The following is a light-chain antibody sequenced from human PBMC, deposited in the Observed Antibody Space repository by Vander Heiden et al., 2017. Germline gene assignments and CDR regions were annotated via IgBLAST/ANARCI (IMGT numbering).Light chain of an antibody. Sequence: SSAVTQDPAVSMALGQTVRITCQGDSLRSYYASWYQQKPGQAPVLVSFGNNNRPTGIPDRFSGSSSGNTASLTITGVQAEDEADYYGNSRDSSGNQVVFGGGTKL. CDR3: NSRDSSGNQVV. J-gene: IGLJ2*01. CDR1: SLRSYY. CDR2: GNN. V-gene: IGLV3-19*01.